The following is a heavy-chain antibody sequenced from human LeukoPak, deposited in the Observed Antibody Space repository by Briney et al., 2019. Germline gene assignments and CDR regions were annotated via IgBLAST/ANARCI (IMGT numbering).Heavy chain of an antibody. V-gene: IGHV3-48*04. J-gene: IGHJ3*02. Sequence: QTGGSLRLSCAASGFTFSSYSMNWVCQAPGKGLEWVSYISDSGTTIYYADSVKGRFAVSRDNAKRSLYLQMNSLRVEDTAVYYCASDKGIGRAFDIWGRGTMVTVSS. CDR1: GFTFSSYS. CDR2: ISDSGTTI. CDR3: ASDKGIGRAFDI. D-gene: IGHD2-15*01.